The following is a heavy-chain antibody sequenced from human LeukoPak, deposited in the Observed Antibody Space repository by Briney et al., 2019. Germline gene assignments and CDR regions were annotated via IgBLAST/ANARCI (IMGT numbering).Heavy chain of an antibody. CDR3: AKDIAATWSYGMDV. Sequence: QSGGSLRLSCAASGFTFSSYALNWVRQAPGKGLEWVSTISGSGDSTYYAASVKGRFTISRDNSENTLYLQMNSLRAEDTAIYYCAKDIAATWSYGMDVWGQGTTVTVSS. CDR2: ISGSGDST. J-gene: IGHJ6*02. V-gene: IGHV3-23*01. D-gene: IGHD6-6*01. CDR1: GFTFSSYA.